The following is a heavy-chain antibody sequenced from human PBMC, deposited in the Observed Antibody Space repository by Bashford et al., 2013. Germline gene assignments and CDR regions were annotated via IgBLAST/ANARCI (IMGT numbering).Heavy chain of an antibody. Sequence: VASVKVSCKASGGTFSSYAISWVRQAPGQGLEWMGGIIPILGIANYAQKFQGRVTITADKSTSTAYMELSSLRSEDTAVYYCARDRGFYYDSSVGLGYFDLWGRGTLVTVSS. J-gene: IGHJ2*01. D-gene: IGHD3-22*01. CDR3: ARDRGFYYDSSVGLGYFDL. V-gene: IGHV1-69*10. CDR2: IIPILGIA. CDR1: GGTFSSYA.